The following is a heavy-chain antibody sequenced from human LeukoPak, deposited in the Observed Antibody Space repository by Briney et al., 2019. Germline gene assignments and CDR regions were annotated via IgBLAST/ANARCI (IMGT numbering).Heavy chain of an antibody. CDR2: IKQDGSEK. V-gene: IGHV3-7*01. CDR3: AELGITMIGGV. Sequence: QPGGSLRFSCADSGFTFSSYWMSWVRQAPGKGLEWVANIKQDGSEKYYVDSVKGGFTISRDKATNSLYLQMDSLRAEDTAVYYCAELGITMIGGVWGKGTTVTISS. J-gene: IGHJ6*04. CDR1: GFTFSSYW. D-gene: IGHD3-10*02.